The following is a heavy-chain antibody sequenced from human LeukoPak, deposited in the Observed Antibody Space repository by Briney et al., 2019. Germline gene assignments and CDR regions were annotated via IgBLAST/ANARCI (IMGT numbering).Heavy chain of an antibody. D-gene: IGHD2-8*01. CDR3: ARGTHLKYCTNGVCYLV. CDR1: GGSFSGYY. J-gene: IGHJ4*02. Sequence: PSETLSLTCAVYGGSFSGYYWSWIRQPPGKGLEWIGEINHSGSTNYNPSLKSRDTISVDTSKNQFSLKLSSVTAADTAVYYCARGTHLKYCTNGVCYLVWGQGTLVTVSS. V-gene: IGHV4-34*01. CDR2: INHSGST.